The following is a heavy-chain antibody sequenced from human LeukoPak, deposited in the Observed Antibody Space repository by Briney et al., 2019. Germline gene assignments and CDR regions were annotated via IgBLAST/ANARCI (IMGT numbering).Heavy chain of an antibody. V-gene: IGHV4-39*01. CDR1: GGSISSSSYY. J-gene: IGHJ3*02. CDR2: IYYSGST. D-gene: IGHD2-2*01. Sequence: SETLSLTCTVSGGSISSSSYYWGWIRQPPGKGLEWIGSIYYSGSTYYNPSLKSRVTISVDTSKNQFSLKLSSVTAADTAVYYCARLDCSSTSCYGGAFEIWGQGTMVTVSS. CDR3: ARLDCSSTSCYGGAFEI.